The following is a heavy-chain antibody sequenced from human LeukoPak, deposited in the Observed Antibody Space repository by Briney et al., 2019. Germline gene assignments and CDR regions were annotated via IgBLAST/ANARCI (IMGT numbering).Heavy chain of an antibody. CDR2: INAGNGNT. CDR1: GYTFTSYA. V-gene: IGHV1-3*01. CDR3: ASLGSSSWYLDY. D-gene: IGHD6-13*01. J-gene: IGHJ4*02. Sequence: GASVNVSCKASGYTFTSYAMHWVRQAPGQRLEWMGWINAGNGNTKYSQKFQGRVTITRDTSASTAYMELSSLRSEDTAVYYCASLGSSSWYLDYWGQGTLVTVSS.